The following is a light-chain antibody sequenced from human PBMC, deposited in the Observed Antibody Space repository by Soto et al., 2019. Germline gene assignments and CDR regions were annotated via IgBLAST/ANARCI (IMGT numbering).Light chain of an antibody. J-gene: IGKJ1*01. V-gene: IGKV1-39*01. CDR3: QQSYSTPRT. CDR1: QSISNF. Sequence: DIKMTQSPSSLSASVGDRVTITCRASQSISNFLNWYQRKPGKAPKLLIYAASSFQSGVPSRFSGSGSGTDFTLTISSLQPEDFATYYCQQSYSTPRTFGQGTKVDIK. CDR2: AAS.